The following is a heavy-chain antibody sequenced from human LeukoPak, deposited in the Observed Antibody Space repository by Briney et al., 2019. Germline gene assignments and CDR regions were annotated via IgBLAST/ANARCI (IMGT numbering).Heavy chain of an antibody. CDR1: GGTFSSYA. CDR3: ARPGKYCSSTSCQYYFDY. CDR2: IIPIFGTA. D-gene: IGHD2-2*01. V-gene: IGHV1-69*05. Sequence: GASVKVSCKASGGTFSSYAISWVRQAPGQGLEWMGGIIPIFGTANYAQKFQGRVTMTRDTSTSTVYMELSSLRSEDTAVYYCARPGKYCSSTSCQYYFDYWGQGTLVTVSS. J-gene: IGHJ4*02.